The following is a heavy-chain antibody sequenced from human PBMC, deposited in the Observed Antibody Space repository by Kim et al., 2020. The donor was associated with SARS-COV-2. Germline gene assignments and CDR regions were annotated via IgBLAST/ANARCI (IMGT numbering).Heavy chain of an antibody. V-gene: IGHV2-70*01. CDR3: ARFRTTVTNYYYYGMDV. J-gene: IGHJ6*02. Sequence: SGPTLVNPTQTLTLTCTFSGFSLSTSGMCVSWIRQPPGKALEWLALIDWDDDKYYSTSLKTRLTISKDTSKNQVVLTMTNMDPVDTATYYCARFRTTVTNYYYYGMDVWGQGTTVTVSS. CDR1: GFSLSTSGMC. D-gene: IGHD4-17*01. CDR2: IDWDDDK.